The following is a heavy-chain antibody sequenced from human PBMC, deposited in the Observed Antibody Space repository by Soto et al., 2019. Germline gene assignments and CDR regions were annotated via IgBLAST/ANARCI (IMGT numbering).Heavy chain of an antibody. CDR1: GGTFSSYA. V-gene: IGHV1-69*13. CDR2: IIPIFGTA. J-gene: IGHJ1*01. CDR3: ARDRGSSWPHGAEYFQH. Sequence: SVKVSCKASGGTFSSYAISWVRQAPGQGLEWMGGIIPIFGTANYAQKFQGRVTITADESTSTAYMELSSLRSEDTAVYYCARDRGSSWPHGAEYFQHWGQGTLVTVSS. D-gene: IGHD6-13*01.